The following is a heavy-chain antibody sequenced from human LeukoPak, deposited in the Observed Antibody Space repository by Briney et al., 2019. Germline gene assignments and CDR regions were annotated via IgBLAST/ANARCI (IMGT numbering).Heavy chain of an antibody. CDR3: ARATVTYYYYYMDV. Sequence: SESLSLTCAVYGGSFSGYYWSWIRQPPGKGLEWIGEINHSGSTNYNPSLKSRVTISVDTSKNQFSLKLSSVTAADTAVYYCARATVTYYYYYMDVWGKGTTVTVAS. V-gene: IGHV4-34*01. D-gene: IGHD4-11*01. J-gene: IGHJ6*03. CDR2: INHSGST. CDR1: GGSFSGYY.